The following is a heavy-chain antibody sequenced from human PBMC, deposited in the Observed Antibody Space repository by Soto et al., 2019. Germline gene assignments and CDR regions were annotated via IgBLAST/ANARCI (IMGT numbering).Heavy chain of an antibody. CDR3: AKTSAASGYAPLDS. CDR1: GFTFSSYG. V-gene: IGHV3-23*01. Sequence: GGSLRLSCAASGFTFSSYGMHWVRQAPGKGLEWVSISGSGGNTYYAGSVKGRFTISRDTSKNTLYLQMNSLSPGDTAVYYCAKTSAASGYAPLDSWGQGTLVTVSS. D-gene: IGHD2-2*01. CDR2: ISGSGGNT. J-gene: IGHJ4*02.